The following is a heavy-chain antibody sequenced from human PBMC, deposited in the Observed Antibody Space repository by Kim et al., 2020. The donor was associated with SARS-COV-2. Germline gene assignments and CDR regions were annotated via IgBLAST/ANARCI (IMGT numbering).Heavy chain of an antibody. Sequence: ASVKVSCKASGYTFTSYGISWVRQAPGQGLEWMGWISAYNGNTNYAQKLQGRVTMTTDTSTSTAYMELRSLRSDDTAVYYCARDQGGYGWGRYYGTLNWFDPWRQGTLVTVSA. J-gene: IGHJ5*02. D-gene: IGHD3-10*01. V-gene: IGHV1-18*01. CDR3: ARDQGGYGWGRYYGTLNWFDP. CDR2: ISAYNGNT. CDR1: GYTFTSYG.